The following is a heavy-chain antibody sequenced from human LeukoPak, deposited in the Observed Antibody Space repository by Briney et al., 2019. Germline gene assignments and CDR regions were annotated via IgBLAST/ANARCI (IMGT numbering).Heavy chain of an antibody. Sequence: ASVKVSCKASGYTFTSYYMHWVRQAPGQGLEWRGIINPSGGSTSYAQKFQGRVTMTRDTSTSTVYMELSSLRSEDTAVYYCAREWAIAVAGPNFDYCGQGTLVTVSS. D-gene: IGHD6-19*01. CDR1: GYTFTSYY. CDR3: AREWAIAVAGPNFDY. V-gene: IGHV1-46*01. J-gene: IGHJ4*02. CDR2: INPSGGST.